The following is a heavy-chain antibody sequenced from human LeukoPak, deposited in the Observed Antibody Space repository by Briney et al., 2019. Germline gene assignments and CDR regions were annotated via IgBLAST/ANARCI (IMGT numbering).Heavy chain of an antibody. D-gene: IGHD1-1*01. Sequence: SETLSLTCTVSGCSVSSYYWSWIRQPAGKGLEWIGRISTSGSTNYNPSLKSRVTMSVDTSKNQFSLKLSSVTAADTAVYHCARDRGTWNDDGFDYWGQGTLVTVSS. V-gene: IGHV4-4*07. CDR2: ISTSGST. CDR3: ARDRGTWNDDGFDY. CDR1: GCSVSSYY. J-gene: IGHJ4*02.